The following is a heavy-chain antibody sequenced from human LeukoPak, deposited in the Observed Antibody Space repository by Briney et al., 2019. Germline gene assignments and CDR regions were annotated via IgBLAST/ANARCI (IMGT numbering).Heavy chain of an antibody. V-gene: IGHV4-4*07. J-gene: IGHJ4*02. CDR3: ARDYYDSDGYWDYFDY. CDR2: IYASGST. CDR1: GGSITNYY. D-gene: IGHD3-22*01. Sequence: SETLSLTCTVSGGSITNYYWSWIRQPAGKRLEWIGRIYASGSTNYNPALKGRLTMSVDTSKNQFSLRMSSVTAADTAVYFCARDYYDSDGYWDYFDYWGQGTLVTVSS.